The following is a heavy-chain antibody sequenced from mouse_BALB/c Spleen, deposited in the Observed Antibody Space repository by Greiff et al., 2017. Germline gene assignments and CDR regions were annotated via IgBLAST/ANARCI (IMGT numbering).Heavy chain of an antibody. Sequence: EVQLQQSGAELVKPGASVKLSCTASGFNIKDTYMHWVKQRPEQGLEWIGWIDPENGNTIYDPKFQGKASITADTSSNTAYLQLSSLTSEDTAVYYCARSGTDYFDYWGQGTTLTVSS. CDR3: ARSGTDYFDY. J-gene: IGHJ2*01. CDR1: GFNIKDTY. V-gene: IGHV14-3*02. CDR2: IDPENGNT.